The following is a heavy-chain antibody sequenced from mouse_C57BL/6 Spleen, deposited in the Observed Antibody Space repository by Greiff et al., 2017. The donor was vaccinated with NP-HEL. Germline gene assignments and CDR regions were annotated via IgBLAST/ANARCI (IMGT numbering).Heavy chain of an antibody. Sequence: QVQLKESGPELVKPGASVKISCKASGYAFSSSWMNWVKQRPGKGLEWIGRIYPGDGDTNYNGKFKGKATLTADKSSSTAYMQLSSLSSEDSAVSFCALYYAYAGYWGHGTLVTVSA. D-gene: IGHD2-2*01. J-gene: IGHJ3*01. CDR1: GYAFSSSW. CDR2: IYPGDGDT. CDR3: ALYYAYAGY. V-gene: IGHV1-82*01.